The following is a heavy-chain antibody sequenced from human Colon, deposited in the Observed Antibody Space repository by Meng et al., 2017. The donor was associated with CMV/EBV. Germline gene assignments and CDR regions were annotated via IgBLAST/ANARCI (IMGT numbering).Heavy chain of an antibody. CDR2: INPNSGDT. V-gene: IGHV1-2*02. J-gene: IGHJ4*02. Sequence: QAPLVEAGAEGKKPGSSVKVSCKAPGYTLTGFYIQWVRQAPGQGLEWMGWINPNSGDTIYEQKFQGRVTMTRDTSISTVYMDLNSLRSDDTAVYFCARDLWSGSSDYFDYWGQGTLVTVSS. CDR3: ARDLWSGSSDYFDY. D-gene: IGHD3-3*01. CDR1: GYTLTGFY.